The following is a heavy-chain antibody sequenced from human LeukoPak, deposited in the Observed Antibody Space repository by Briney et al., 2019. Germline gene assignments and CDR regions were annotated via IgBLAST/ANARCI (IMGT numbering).Heavy chain of an antibody. CDR2: IYYSGNI. CDR3: ARGGYSYVNYFDY. D-gene: IGHD5-18*01. Sequence: PSETLSLTCTVSGDSMKSYYWTWIRQTPGKGLEWIGHIYYSGNINYNPSLKSRVTISLDTPKSQFSLKLSSVTAADTAVYYCARGGYSYVNYFDYWGQGTLVTVSS. V-gene: IGHV4-59*01. J-gene: IGHJ4*02. CDR1: GDSMKSYY.